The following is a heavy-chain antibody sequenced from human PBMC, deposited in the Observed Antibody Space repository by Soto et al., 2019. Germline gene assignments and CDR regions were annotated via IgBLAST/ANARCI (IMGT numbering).Heavy chain of an antibody. V-gene: IGHV1-69*01. CDR2: IIPIFGTA. D-gene: IGHD4-17*01. Sequence: QVQLVQSVAEVKKPGSSVKVSCKASGGTFSSYAISWVRQAPGQGLEWMGGIIPIFGTANYAQKFQGRVTITADESTSTAYMEHSSLRSEDTAVYYCARISATVTTTRGGWYFDLWGRGTLVTVSA. J-gene: IGHJ2*01. CDR1: GGTFSSYA. CDR3: ARISATVTTTRGGWYFDL.